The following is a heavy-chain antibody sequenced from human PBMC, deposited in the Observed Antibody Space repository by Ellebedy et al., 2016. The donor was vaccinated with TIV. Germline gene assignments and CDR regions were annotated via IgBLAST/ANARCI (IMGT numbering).Heavy chain of an antibody. J-gene: IGHJ4*02. CDR1: GGSISSYY. Sequence: MPSETLSLTCTVSGGSISSYYWSWIRQPAGKGLEWIGRIYTSGSTNYNPSLKSRVTMSVDTSKNQFSLKLSSVTAADTAVYYCARDYYDSSGYPRLHYFDYWGQGTLLTVSS. CDR2: IYTSGST. D-gene: IGHD3-22*01. CDR3: ARDYYDSSGYPRLHYFDY. V-gene: IGHV4-4*07.